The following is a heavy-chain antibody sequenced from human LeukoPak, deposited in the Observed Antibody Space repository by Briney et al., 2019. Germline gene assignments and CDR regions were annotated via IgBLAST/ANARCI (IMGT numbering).Heavy chain of an antibody. D-gene: IGHD3-22*01. CDR1: GGSMTSYY. CDR2: IFYSGST. J-gene: IGHJ2*01. Sequence: SETLSLTCTVSGGSMTSYYWNWIRQPPGKGLEWIGFIFYSGSTNYNPSLKSRVTISVDTSRNQFSLKLTSVTAADTAVYYCARLLGSSGYAGDWYFDLWGPGALVTVSS. CDR3: ARLLGSSGYAGDWYFDL. V-gene: IGHV4-59*12.